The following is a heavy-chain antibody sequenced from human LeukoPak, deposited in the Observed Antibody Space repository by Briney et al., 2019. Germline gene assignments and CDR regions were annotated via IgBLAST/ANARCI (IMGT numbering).Heavy chain of an antibody. CDR1: GYTFTSYG. CDR3: ARIPGSGWYQIFDY. J-gene: IGHJ4*02. Sequence: ASVKVSCKASGYTFTSYGMNWVRQPPGQGLEWMGWINTNTGNPTYAQGFTGRFVFSLDTSVSTAYLQISSLKAEDTAVYYCARIPGSGWYQIFDYWGQGTLVTVSS. D-gene: IGHD6-19*01. V-gene: IGHV7-4-1*02. CDR2: INTNTGNP.